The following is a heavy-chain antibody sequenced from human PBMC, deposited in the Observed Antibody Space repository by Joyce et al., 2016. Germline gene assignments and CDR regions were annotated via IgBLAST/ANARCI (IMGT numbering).Heavy chain of an antibody. CDR3: AHRGGTVGFDFRGDFDS. Sequence: QITMKESGPTLVKPTQTLTLTCTFSGFSLSASGVAVGWIRQPPGKALEWVALIYWDDDKRYSPSLQSRLSLVKDTSKNQVFLTMTNMDPVDTATYYCAHRGGTVGFDFRGDFDSWGQGILVTVSS. J-gene: IGHJ4*02. D-gene: IGHD3-10*01. CDR1: GFSLSASGVA. CDR2: IYWDDDK. V-gene: IGHV2-5*02.